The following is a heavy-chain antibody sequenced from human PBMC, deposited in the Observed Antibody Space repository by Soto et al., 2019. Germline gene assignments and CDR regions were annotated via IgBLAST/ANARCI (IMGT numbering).Heavy chain of an antibody. Sequence: SETRSLTCIVSARSTHTVCSYWSWLRQHPGKGLDWIGYSYYSESTYYNPNLKSRFTISVETSQNQFSLKLSSVTAADTAAYYCARESNIGSDYWGQGTLGTVSS. D-gene: IGHD3-16*01. CDR3: ARESNIGSDY. V-gene: IGHV4-31*03. CDR1: ARSTHTVCSY. J-gene: IGHJ4*02. CDR2: SYYSEST.